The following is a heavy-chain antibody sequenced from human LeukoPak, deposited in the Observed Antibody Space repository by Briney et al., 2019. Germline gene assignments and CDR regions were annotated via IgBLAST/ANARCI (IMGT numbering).Heavy chain of an antibody. CDR2: IYWNDDK. D-gene: IGHD6-13*01. CDR3: AHSQYSSSWYFGRPQTRAEYFQH. CDR1: GFSLSTSGVG. V-gene: IGHV2-5*01. J-gene: IGHJ1*01. Sequence: SGPTLVKPTQTLTLTCTFSGFSLSTSGVGVGWIRQPPGKALEWLALIYWNDDKRYSPSLKSRLTITKDTSKNQVVLTMTNMDPVDTATYYCAHSQYSSSWYFGRPQTRAEYFQHWGQGTLVTVSS.